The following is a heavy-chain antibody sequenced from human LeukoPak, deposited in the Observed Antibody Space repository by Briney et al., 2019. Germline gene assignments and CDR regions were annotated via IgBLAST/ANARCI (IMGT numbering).Heavy chain of an antibody. CDR3: ARGDYYDSSGYLR. D-gene: IGHD3-22*01. Sequence: SPSETLSLTCAVSGGSISSGGYSWSWIRQPPGKGLEWIGYIYYSGSTYYNPSLKSRVTISVDTSKNQFSLKLSSVTAADTAVYYCARGDYYDSSGYLRWGQGTLVTVSS. CDR2: IYYSGST. CDR1: GGSISSGGYS. J-gene: IGHJ4*02. V-gene: IGHV4-30-4*07.